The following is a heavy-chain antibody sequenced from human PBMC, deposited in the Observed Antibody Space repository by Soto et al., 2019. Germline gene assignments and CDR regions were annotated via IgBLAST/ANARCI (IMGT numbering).Heavy chain of an antibody. V-gene: IGHV4-39*01. D-gene: IGHD3-9*01. Sequence: QLQLQESGPGLVKPSETLSLTCSVSDDSINSDKDYWGWIGQPPGKGLEWIGSIYYRGNAYYNPSLQTRVTISLDKSRSQFSLKLNSVTAADSAVYFCARLEGLATISYYFDFWGPGALVTVSS. CDR3: ARLEGLATISYYFDF. CDR1: DDSINSDKDY. J-gene: IGHJ4*02. CDR2: IYYRGNA.